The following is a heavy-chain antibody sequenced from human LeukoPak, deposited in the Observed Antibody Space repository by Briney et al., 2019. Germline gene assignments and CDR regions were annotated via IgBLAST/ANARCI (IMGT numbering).Heavy chain of an antibody. CDR1: GFTFSGYS. CDR2: ISSSSSYI. V-gene: IGHV3-21*01. J-gene: IGHJ4*02. D-gene: IGHD2-2*01. CDR3: ARGVRECSSTSCSLNDY. Sequence: GGSLRLSCAASGFTFSGYSMNWVRQAPGKGLEWVSSISSSSSYIYYADSVKGRFTISRDNAKNSLYLQVNSLRAEDTAVYYCARGVRECSSTSCSLNDYWGQGTLVTVSS.